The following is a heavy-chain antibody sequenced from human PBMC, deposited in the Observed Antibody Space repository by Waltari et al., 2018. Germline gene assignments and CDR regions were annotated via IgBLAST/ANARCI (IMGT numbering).Heavy chain of an antibody. Sequence: QLQLQESGPGLVKPSETLSLTCTVSGGSISSSSYYWGWIRQPPGKGLEWIWSIYYSGITYYNPALKSRVTISVDTSKNQFSLKLSSVTAADTAVYYCARLIGYCSSTSCWDFEYWGQGTLVIVSS. V-gene: IGHV4-39*07. CDR3: ARLIGYCSSTSCWDFEY. D-gene: IGHD2-2*01. CDR1: GGSISSSSYY. CDR2: IYYSGIT. J-gene: IGHJ4*02.